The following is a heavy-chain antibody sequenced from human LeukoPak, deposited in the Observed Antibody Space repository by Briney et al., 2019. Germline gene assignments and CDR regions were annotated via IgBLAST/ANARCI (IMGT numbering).Heavy chain of an antibody. Sequence: GGSLRLSCVASGFSFSSYGLSWVRQSQGRGLGWVSTFSGTSGLTYYADSVKGRFTISRDNSKNALYLQMNSLRDEDTAVYYCAKGDSYYDLLTCFDFWGPGTLVTVSS. V-gene: IGHV3-23*01. CDR3: AKGDSYYDLLTCFDF. J-gene: IGHJ4*02. D-gene: IGHD3-9*01. CDR1: GFSFSSYG. CDR2: FSGTSGLT.